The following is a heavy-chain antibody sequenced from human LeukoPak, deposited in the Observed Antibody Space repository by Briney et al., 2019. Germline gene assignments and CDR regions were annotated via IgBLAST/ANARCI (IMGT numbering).Heavy chain of an antibody. CDR2: IYTSGST. CDR3: ARDLCSSTSCYTGYFDY. CDR1: GGSISSYY. J-gene: IGHJ4*02. Sequence: SETLSLTCTVSGGSISSYYWSWIRQPAGKGLEWIGRIYTSGSTNYNPSLKSRVTMSVDTSKNQLSLKLSSVTAADTAVYYCARDLCSSTSCYTGYFDYWGQGTLVTVSS. D-gene: IGHD2-2*02. V-gene: IGHV4-4*07.